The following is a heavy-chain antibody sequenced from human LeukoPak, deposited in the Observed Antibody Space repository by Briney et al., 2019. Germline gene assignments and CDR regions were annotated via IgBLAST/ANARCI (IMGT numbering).Heavy chain of an antibody. CDR3: ANSPDHLGFGY. CDR2: ISGSGGST. CDR1: GFTFSSYA. Sequence: GGSLRPSCAASGFTFSSYAMSWVRQAPGKGLEWVSAISGSGGSTYYADSVKGRFTISRDNSENTLYLQMNSLRAEDTAVYYCANSPDHLGFGYWGQGTLVTVSS. J-gene: IGHJ4*02. V-gene: IGHV3-23*01.